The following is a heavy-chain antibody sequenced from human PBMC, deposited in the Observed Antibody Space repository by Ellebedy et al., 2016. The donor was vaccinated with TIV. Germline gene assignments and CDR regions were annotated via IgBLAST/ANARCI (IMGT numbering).Heavy chain of an antibody. Sequence: SETLSLXCSVSGDSVSSHSYWAWIRQSPGKGLAWVASLDNSGSAYYNPSLKSRVTISLDTSQNQVSLKLNSATATDTATYYCLRHVSIVGPSELDHWGQGTLVTVSS. CDR3: LRHVSIVGPSELDH. V-gene: IGHV4-39*01. CDR1: GDSVSSHSY. CDR2: LDNSGSA. J-gene: IGHJ4*02. D-gene: IGHD1-26*01.